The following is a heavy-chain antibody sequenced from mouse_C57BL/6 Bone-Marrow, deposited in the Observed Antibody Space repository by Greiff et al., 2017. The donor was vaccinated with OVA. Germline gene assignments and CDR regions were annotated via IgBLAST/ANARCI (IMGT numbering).Heavy chain of an antibody. J-gene: IGHJ2*01. CDR1: GFTFSDFY. V-gene: IGHV7-1*01. CDR3: AGGDYYGSSFDY. Sequence: EVKVVESGGGLVQSGRSLRLSCATSGFTFSDFYMEWVRQAPGKGLEWIAASRNKANDYTTEYSASVKGRFIVSRDTSQSILYLQMNALRAEDTAIYYCAGGDYYGSSFDYWGQGTTLTVSS. CDR2: SRNKANDYTT. D-gene: IGHD1-1*01.